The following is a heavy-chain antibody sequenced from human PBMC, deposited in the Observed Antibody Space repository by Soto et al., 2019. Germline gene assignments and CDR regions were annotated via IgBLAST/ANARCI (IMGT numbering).Heavy chain of an antibody. D-gene: IGHD3-10*02. CDR1: GGSIGSGDYY. CDR3: ARAYVYDATKNDGFDI. Sequence: QVQLQESGPGLVKPSQTLSLTCTVSGGSIGSGDYYWTWIRQHPGRGLEWIGYIYDNGDTYYNPSLKSRVTISADTSKNQFSLRLSSVPAADSAVYYCARAYVYDATKNDGFDIWGQGTLVTVSS. J-gene: IGHJ3*02. CDR2: IYDNGDT. V-gene: IGHV4-31*03.